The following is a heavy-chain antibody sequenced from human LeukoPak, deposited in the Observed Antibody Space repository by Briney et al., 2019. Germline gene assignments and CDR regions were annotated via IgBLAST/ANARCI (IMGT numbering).Heavy chain of an antibody. CDR1: GGTFSSYA. J-gene: IGHJ4*02. D-gene: IGHD5-18*01. CDR3: ARAVDTAMTFDY. CDR2: IIPIFGTA. V-gene: IGHV1-69*13. Sequence: APVKVSCKASGGTFSSYAISWVRQAPGQGLEWMGRIIPIFGTANYAQKFQGRVTITADESTSTAYMELSSLRSEDTAVYYCARAVDTAMTFDYWGQGTLVTVSS.